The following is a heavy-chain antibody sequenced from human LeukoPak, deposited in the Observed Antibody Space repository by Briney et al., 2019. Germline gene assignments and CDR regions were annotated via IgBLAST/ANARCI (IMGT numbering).Heavy chain of an antibody. CDR2: INHSGDT. D-gene: IGHD3-22*01. CDR1: GGSFSGYY. CDR3: ARSPDSSGYYYGAFDI. Sequence: SETLSLTCAVYGGSFSGYYWSWIRQSPDKGLEWIGKINHSGDTEYNPSLKSRVTISVDTSKNQFSLKLSSVTAADTAVYYCARSPDSSGYYYGAFDIWGQGTMVTVSS. V-gene: IGHV4-34*01. J-gene: IGHJ3*02.